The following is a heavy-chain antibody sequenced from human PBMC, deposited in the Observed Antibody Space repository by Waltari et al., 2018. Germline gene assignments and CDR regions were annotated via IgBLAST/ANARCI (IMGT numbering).Heavy chain of an antibody. V-gene: IGHV3-74*01. J-gene: IGHJ5*02. Sequence: EVQLVESGGGSIQPGGSRSLSCAASGFTFSDYWMHWVRQAPGKGLVWVSRINNDGRSTSYADSMKGRFTVSRDNAKNTLYLQMNSLTVDDTAVYYCAKDQWFGAWGQGTLVTVSS. CDR2: INNDGRST. CDR3: AKDQWFGA. CDR1: GFTFSDYW.